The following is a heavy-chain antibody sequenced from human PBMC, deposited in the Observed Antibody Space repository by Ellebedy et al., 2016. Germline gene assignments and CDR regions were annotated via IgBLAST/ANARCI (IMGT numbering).Heavy chain of an antibody. D-gene: IGHD3-22*01. V-gene: IGHV4-34*01. CDR3: ATGLDRAKTGY. J-gene: IGHJ4*02. Sequence: SETLSLXCTVYGGSFSATSWSWIRQPPGKGLEWIGEVSSYEGTNYNPSLKSRVTMYVDTSKSQFSLKLTSVTAADTAVYFCATGLDRAKTGYWGQGTLVTVPS. CDR1: GGSFSATS. CDR2: VSSYEGT.